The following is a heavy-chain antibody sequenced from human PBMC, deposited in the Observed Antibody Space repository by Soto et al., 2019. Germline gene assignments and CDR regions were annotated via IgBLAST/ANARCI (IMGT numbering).Heavy chain of an antibody. CDR1: GFTFSDHY. J-gene: IGHJ5*02. CDR2: TRNKANSYTT. D-gene: IGHD2-8*02. CDR3: ARDLGAPITWCWFDP. V-gene: IGHV3-72*01. Sequence: EVQLVESGGGLVQPGGSLRLSCAASGFTFSDHYMDWVRQAPGKGLEWVGRTRNKANSYTTEYAASVKGRFTISRDDSKNSLYLQMNSLTTEDTAVYYCARDLGAPITWCWFDPWGQGTLVTVSS.